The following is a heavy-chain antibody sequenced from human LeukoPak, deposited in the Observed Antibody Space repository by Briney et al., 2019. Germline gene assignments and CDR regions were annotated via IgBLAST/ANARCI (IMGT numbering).Heavy chain of an antibody. CDR2: TSSSDAGT. V-gene: IGHV3-23*01. D-gene: IGHD3-10*02. J-gene: IGHJ6*04. CDR1: GFTLSSYA. CDR3: AELGITMIGGV. Sequence: GGSLRLSCAASGFTLSSYAMSWVRQAPGKGLEWVSATSSSDAGTYYAGSVRGRFTISRDNSKNTLFLQMNSLRAEDTAVYYCAELGITMIGGVWGKGTTVTISS.